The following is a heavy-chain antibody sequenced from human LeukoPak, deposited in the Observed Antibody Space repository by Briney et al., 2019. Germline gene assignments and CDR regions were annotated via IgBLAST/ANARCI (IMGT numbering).Heavy chain of an antibody. CDR1: GXTFSTYT. CDR3: ARDGGGPFDY. Sequence: KSGGSLRLSCAASGXTFSTYTMNWVRQAPGKGLEWVSSISSSSTYIYYADSVRGRFTISRDNAKNSLYLQLNSLRAEDTAVYYCARDGGGPFDYWGQGTLVTVSS. D-gene: IGHD3-3*01. CDR2: ISSSSTYI. J-gene: IGHJ4*02. V-gene: IGHV3-21*01.